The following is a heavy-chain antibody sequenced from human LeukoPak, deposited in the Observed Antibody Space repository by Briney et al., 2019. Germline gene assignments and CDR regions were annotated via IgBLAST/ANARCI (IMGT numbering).Heavy chain of an antibody. V-gene: IGHV3-33*08. Sequence: PGGSLRLSCAASGFNFNTHIMHWVRQAPGKGLEWVAVIWYDGSNKYYADSVKGRFTISRDNSKNTLYLQMNSLRAEDTAVYYCARVGGIAVASFYFDYWGQGTLVTVSS. CDR2: IWYDGSNK. J-gene: IGHJ4*02. D-gene: IGHD6-19*01. CDR1: GFNFNTHI. CDR3: ARVGGIAVASFYFDY.